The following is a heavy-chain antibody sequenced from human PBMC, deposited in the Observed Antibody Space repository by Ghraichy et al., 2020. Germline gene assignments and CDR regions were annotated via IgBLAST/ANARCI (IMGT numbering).Heavy chain of an antibody. CDR3: ARDESVVVIQSD. Sequence: ASVKVSCKASGYTFTGYYMHWVRQAPGQGLEWMGWINPNSGGTNYAQKFQGRVTMTRDTSISTAYMELSRLRSDDTAVYYCARDESVVVIQSDWGQGTLVTVSS. J-gene: IGHJ4*02. CDR2: INPNSGGT. D-gene: IGHD3-22*01. CDR1: GYTFTGYY. V-gene: IGHV1-2*02.